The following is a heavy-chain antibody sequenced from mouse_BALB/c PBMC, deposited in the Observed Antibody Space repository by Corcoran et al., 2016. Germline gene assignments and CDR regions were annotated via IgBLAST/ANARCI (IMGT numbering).Heavy chain of an antibody. CDR3: ANWDWYFDV. J-gene: IGHJ1*01. Sequence: EVQLQQSVAELVKPGASVTLSCTASGFNIKDTYMHWVKQRPEQGLEWIGRIDPANGNTKYDPKFQGKATITADTSSNTAYLQLSSLTSEDTAVYYCANWDWYFDVWGAGTTVTVSS. V-gene: IGHV14-3*02. CDR1: GFNIKDTY. D-gene: IGHD4-1*01. CDR2: IDPANGNT.